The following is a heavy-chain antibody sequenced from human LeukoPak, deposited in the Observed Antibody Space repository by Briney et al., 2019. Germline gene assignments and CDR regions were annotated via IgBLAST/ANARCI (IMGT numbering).Heavy chain of an antibody. Sequence: GGSLRLSCAASGFTFSDYYIAWIRQAPGKGLEWVSYISSSGSTIYYADSVKGRFTISRDNAKNSLYLQMNGLRVDDTAVYYCARPFYFDSIDIWGQGTLVTVSS. V-gene: IGHV3-11*04. CDR2: ISSSGSTI. D-gene: IGHD3-22*01. CDR3: ARPFYFDSIDI. J-gene: IGHJ4*02. CDR1: GFTFSDYY.